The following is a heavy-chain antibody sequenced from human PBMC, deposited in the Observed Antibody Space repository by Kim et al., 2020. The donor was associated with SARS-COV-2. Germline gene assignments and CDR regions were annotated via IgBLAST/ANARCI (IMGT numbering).Heavy chain of an antibody. D-gene: IGHD2-15*01. CDR1: GFTFTSSA. J-gene: IGHJ4*02. Sequence: SVKVSCKASGFTFTSSAVQWVRQARGQRLEWIGWIVVGSGNTNYAQKFQERVTITRDMSTSTAYMELSSLRSEDTAVYYCAADCSGGSCYPNYFDYWGQGTLVTVSS. CDR2: IVVGSGNT. V-gene: IGHV1-58*01. CDR3: AADCSGGSCYPNYFDY.